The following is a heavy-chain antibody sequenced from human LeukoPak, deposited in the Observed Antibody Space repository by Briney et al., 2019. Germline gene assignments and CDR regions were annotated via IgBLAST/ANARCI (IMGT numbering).Heavy chain of an antibody. V-gene: IGHV4-59*01. CDR2: IYYSGST. D-gene: IGHD2-21*01. CDR1: GGSISSYY. CDR3: ARGPPVEVAVFDY. J-gene: IGHJ4*02. Sequence: PSETLSLTCTVSGGSISSYYWSLIRQPPGKGLEWIGYIYYSGSTNYNPSLKSRVTISVDTSKNQFSLELSSVTAADTAVYYCARGPPVEVAVFDYWGQGTLVTVSS.